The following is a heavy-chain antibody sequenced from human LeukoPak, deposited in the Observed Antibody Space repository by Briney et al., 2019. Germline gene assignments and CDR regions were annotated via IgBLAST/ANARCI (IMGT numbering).Heavy chain of an antibody. D-gene: IGHD3-10*01. V-gene: IGHV1-2*02. CDR3: ARSSGSYYNIFDY. Sequence: ASVKVSCKASGYTFTGYYMHWLRQAPGQGLEWMGWINPNSGGTNFAQKFQGRVTMTRDTSISTAYLELSRLRSDDTAVYYCARSSGSYYNIFDYWDQGTLVTVSS. J-gene: IGHJ4*02. CDR2: INPNSGGT. CDR1: GYTFTGYY.